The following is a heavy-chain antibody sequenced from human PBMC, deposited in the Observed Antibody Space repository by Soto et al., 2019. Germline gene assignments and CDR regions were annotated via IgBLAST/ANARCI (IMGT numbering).Heavy chain of an antibody. Sequence: SETLSLTCAVSGYSISSGYYWGWIRQPPGKGLEWIGSIYHSGSTYYNPSLKSRVTISVDTSKNQFSLKLSSVTAADTAVYYCARGFRYSSSWDYYGMDVWGQGATVTVSS. V-gene: IGHV4-38-2*01. CDR1: GYSISSGYY. CDR3: ARGFRYSSSWDYYGMDV. J-gene: IGHJ6*02. CDR2: IYHSGST. D-gene: IGHD6-13*01.